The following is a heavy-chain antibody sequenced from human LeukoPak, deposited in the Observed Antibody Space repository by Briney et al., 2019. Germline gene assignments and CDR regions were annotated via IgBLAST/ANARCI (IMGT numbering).Heavy chain of an antibody. D-gene: IGHD3-3*01. CDR3: ARVIRKLRFLEWSSSGVFDY. J-gene: IGHJ4*02. CDR2: INHSGST. Sequence: SETLSLTCTVSGGSISSYYWSWIRQPPGKGLEWIGEINHSGSTNYNPSLKSRVTISVDTSKNQFSLKLSSVTAADTAVYYCARVIRKLRFLEWSSSGVFDYWGQGTLVTVSS. V-gene: IGHV4-34*01. CDR1: GGSISSYY.